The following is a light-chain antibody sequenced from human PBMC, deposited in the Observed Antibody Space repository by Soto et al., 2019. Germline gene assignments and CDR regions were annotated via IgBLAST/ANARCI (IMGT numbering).Light chain of an antibody. Sequence: QSALTQPASVSGSPGQSITISCTGTSSDVGGYNYVSWYQQHPGKAPKLMIYAVTDRPSGVSSRFSGSKSGNTASLTISGLQAEDEADYYCSSYTNRSTLFGPGTKVTVL. V-gene: IGLV2-14*01. CDR1: SSDVGGYNY. CDR2: AVT. J-gene: IGLJ1*01. CDR3: SSYTNRSTL.